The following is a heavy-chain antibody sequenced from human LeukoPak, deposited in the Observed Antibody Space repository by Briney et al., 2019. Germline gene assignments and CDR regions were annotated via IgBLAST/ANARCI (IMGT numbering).Heavy chain of an antibody. CDR3: ARQVRTSGWFPY. V-gene: IGHV4-59*08. CDR2: IYYSANT. Sequence: KPSETLSLTCTVSGGSISNYSWSWIRQRPGKGLEWIGSIYYSANTNYNPSLKSRVTISIHTSKNQFSLKLSSVTAADTAIYYCARQVRTSGWFPYWGQGALVTVSS. J-gene: IGHJ4*02. CDR1: GGSISNYS. D-gene: IGHD6-19*01.